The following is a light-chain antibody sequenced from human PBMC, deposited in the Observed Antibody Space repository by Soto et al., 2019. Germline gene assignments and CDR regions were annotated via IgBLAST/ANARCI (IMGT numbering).Light chain of an antibody. CDR1: QSISSW. J-gene: IGKJ1*01. Sequence: DIQMTQSPSALSASVGDRATITCRASQSISSWLAWYQQKPGKAPKLLIYDASTLQSGVPSRFSGSGSGTDFTLTISCLQSEDFATYYCQQYYSYPWTFGQGTKVDI. CDR3: QQYYSYPWT. CDR2: DAS. V-gene: IGKV1-5*01.